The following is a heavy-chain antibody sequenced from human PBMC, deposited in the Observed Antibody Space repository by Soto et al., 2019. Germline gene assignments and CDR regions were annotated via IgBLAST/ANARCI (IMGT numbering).Heavy chain of an antibody. J-gene: IGHJ4*02. CDR1: GGSISSGDYY. V-gene: IGHV4-30-4*01. D-gene: IGHD6-6*01. Sequence: SETLSLTCTVSGGSISSGDYYWSWVRQPPGEDLEYIGYIYYTGSSYSNPSLKSRVTISVDTSKNQFSLTLTSVTAADTAVYLCVRRIAVNPRYYFDYWGQGTL. CDR2: IYYTGSS. CDR3: VRRIAVNPRYYFDY.